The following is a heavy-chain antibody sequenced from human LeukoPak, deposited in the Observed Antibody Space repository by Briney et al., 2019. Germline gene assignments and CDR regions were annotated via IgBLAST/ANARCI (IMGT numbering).Heavy chain of an antibody. J-gene: IGHJ5*02. Sequence: SVKVSCKASGGTFSSYAISWVRQAPGQGLEWMGGIIPIFGTANYAQKFQGRVTITTDESTSTAYMELSSLRSEDTAVYYCARDNYVAARPEWFDPWGQGTLVTVSS. CDR1: GGTFSSYA. D-gene: IGHD6-6*01. CDR3: ARDNYVAARPEWFDP. V-gene: IGHV1-69*05. CDR2: IIPIFGTA.